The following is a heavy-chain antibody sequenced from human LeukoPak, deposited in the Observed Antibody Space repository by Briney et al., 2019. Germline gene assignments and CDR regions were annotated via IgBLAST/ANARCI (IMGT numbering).Heavy chain of an antibody. CDR3: AGLYSSSVAWFDP. CDR2: IYYSGST. V-gene: IGHV4-39*01. CDR1: GGSISSSSYY. D-gene: IGHD6-6*01. J-gene: IGHJ5*02. Sequence: SETLSLTCTVSGGSISSSSYYWGWLRQPPGKGLEGFGSIYYSGSTYYNPSLKSRVTISVDPSQNPFALKLSSVTAADTAVYYCAGLYSSSVAWFDPWGQGTLVTVSS.